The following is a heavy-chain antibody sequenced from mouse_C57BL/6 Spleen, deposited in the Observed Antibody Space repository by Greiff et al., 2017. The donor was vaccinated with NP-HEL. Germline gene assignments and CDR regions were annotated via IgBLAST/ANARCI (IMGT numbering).Heavy chain of an antibody. CDR2: ISSGSSTI. J-gene: IGHJ2*01. CDR1: GFTFSDYG. D-gene: IGHD1-1*01. Sequence: EVKLVESGGGLVKPGGSLKLSCAASGFTFSDYGMHWVRQAPEKGLEWVAYISSGSSTIYYADTVKGRFTISRDNAKNTLFLQMTSLRSEDTAMYYCARDIITTVVAPFDYWGQGTTLTVSS. CDR3: ARDIITTVVAPFDY. V-gene: IGHV5-17*01.